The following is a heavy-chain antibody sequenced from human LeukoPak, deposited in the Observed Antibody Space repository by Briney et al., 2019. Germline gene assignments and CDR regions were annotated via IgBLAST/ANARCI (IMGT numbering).Heavy chain of an antibody. J-gene: IGHJ4*02. CDR2: ISGTGGTT. D-gene: IGHD5-12*01. Sequence: RGSLRLSCAASGFTFTSYAMSWVRQAPGKGLEWVSAISGTGGTTYYADSVKGRFTISRDNSKNTLYLQMHSLRAEDTAVYYCAKALGSIVVTTTDYWGQGTLVTVSS. CDR1: GFTFTSYA. CDR3: AKALGSIVVTTTDY. V-gene: IGHV3-23*01.